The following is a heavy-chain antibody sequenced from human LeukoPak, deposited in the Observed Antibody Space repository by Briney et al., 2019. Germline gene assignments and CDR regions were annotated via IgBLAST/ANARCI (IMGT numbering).Heavy chain of an antibody. V-gene: IGHV4-59*01. CDR3: AGTQEGYSSGWSGAFDI. CDR2: IYYSGST. D-gene: IGHD6-19*01. CDR1: GGSISSYY. J-gene: IGHJ3*02. Sequence: PSETLSLTCTVSGGSISSYYWSWIRQPPGKGLEWIGYIYYSGSTNYNPSLKSRVTISVDTSKNQFSLKLSSVTAADTAVYYCAGTQEGYSSGWSGAFDIWGRGTMVTVSS.